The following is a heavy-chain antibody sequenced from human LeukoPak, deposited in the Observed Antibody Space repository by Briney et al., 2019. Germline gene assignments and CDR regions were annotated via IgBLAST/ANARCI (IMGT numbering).Heavy chain of an antibody. Sequence: GASVKVSCKASGYTFTSYGISWVRQAPGQGLEWMGWISAYNGNTNYAQKLQGRVTMTTDTSTSTAYMELRSLRSDDTAVYYCARRLRIAVAGTRSGYDSSGYYYFDYWGQGTLVTVSS. V-gene: IGHV1-18*01. J-gene: IGHJ4*02. D-gene: IGHD3-22*01. CDR2: ISAYNGNT. CDR1: GYTFTSYG. CDR3: ARRLRIAVAGTRSGYDSSGYYYFDY.